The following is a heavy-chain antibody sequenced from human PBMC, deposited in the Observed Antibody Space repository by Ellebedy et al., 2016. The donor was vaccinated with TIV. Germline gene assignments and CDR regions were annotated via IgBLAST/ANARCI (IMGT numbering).Heavy chain of an antibody. CDR3: ARDGHNWNFDY. CDR2: ISPSGDST. Sequence: ASVKVSCKASGYTFTSYYVHWVRQAPGQGLEWMGRISPSGDSTIYAQNLQGRVTVTRDTSTSTVYTELSSLRSEDTAVYYCARDGHNWNFDYWGQGTLVTVSS. V-gene: IGHV1-46*04. D-gene: IGHD1-1*01. J-gene: IGHJ4*02. CDR1: GYTFTSYY.